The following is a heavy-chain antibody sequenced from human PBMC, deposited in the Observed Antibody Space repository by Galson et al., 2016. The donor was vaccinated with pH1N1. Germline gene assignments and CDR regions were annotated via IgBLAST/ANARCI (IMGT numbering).Heavy chain of an antibody. V-gene: IGHV1-2*02. Sequence: SVKVSCRASEYTFTDFYIQWVRQAPGQGLEWMGWINPKRGGTYYGQKFQGRVTMTRDTSIRTAYLEVRGLRSDDTAVYYCARGVAAAGSYYFDYWGQGTLVTVSS. CDR3: ARGVAAAGSYYFDY. CDR1: EYTFTDFY. J-gene: IGHJ4*02. CDR2: INPKRGGT. D-gene: IGHD6-13*01.